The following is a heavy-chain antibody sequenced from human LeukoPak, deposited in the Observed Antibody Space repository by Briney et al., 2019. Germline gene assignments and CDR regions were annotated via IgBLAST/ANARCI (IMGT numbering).Heavy chain of an antibody. CDR1: GYSISSGYY. J-gene: IGHJ6*04. Sequence: PSETLSLTCTVSGYSISSGYYWGWIRQPPGKGLEWIGSIYHSGSTYYNPSLKSRVTISVDTSKNQLSLKLSSVTAADTAVYYCARFRAAAGMGDVWGKGTTVTVSS. D-gene: IGHD6-13*01. CDR3: ARFRAAAGMGDV. CDR2: IYHSGST. V-gene: IGHV4-38-2*02.